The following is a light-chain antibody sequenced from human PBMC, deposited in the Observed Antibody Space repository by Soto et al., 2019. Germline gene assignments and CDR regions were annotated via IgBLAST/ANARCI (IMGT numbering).Light chain of an antibody. CDR2: KAS. V-gene: IGKV1-5*03. CDR3: QKYGSYSPWT. J-gene: IGKJ1*01. CDR1: QSISTW. Sequence: DIQMTQSPSTLSASVGDRVTITCRASQSISTWLAWYQQKPGKAPKLLISKASSLESGVPSRFSGSGSGTEFTLTISSLQPDDFATYHCQKYGSYSPWTFGQGTKVEFK.